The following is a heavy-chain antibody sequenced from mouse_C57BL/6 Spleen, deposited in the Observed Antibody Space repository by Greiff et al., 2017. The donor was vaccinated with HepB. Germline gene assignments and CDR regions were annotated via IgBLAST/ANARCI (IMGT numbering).Heavy chain of an antibody. CDR3: TTSTTVPPWFAY. D-gene: IGHD1-1*01. Sequence: VQLQQSGAELVRPGASVKLSCTASGFNIKDDYMHWVKQRPEQSLEWIGWIDPENGDTEYASKFQGNATITVDTSSNTAYLQLSSLTSEDTAVYYCTTSTTVPPWFAYWGQGTLVTVSA. CDR1: GFNIKDDY. CDR2: IDPENGDT. J-gene: IGHJ3*01. V-gene: IGHV14-4*01.